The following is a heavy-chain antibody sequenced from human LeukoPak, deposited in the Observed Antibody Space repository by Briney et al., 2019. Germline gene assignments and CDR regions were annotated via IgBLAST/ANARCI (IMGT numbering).Heavy chain of an antibody. V-gene: IGHV3-23*01. CDR3: AKCSTSEYTTGWCNWIDP. Sequence: GGSLRLSCVVSGFTFTSDAMNWVRQAAGKGLEWDSSTVSRGTTQYEDSVKGRFTVSRDTSKNTLYLQMNSPRADDTAVYYCAKCSTSEYTTGWCNWIDPWGQGTLVTVSS. CDR1: GFTFTSDA. D-gene: IGHD6-19*01. CDR2: TVSRGTT. J-gene: IGHJ5*02.